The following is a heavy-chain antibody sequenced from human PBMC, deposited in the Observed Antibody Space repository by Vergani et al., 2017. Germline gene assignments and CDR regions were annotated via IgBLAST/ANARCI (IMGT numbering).Heavy chain of an antibody. D-gene: IGHD3-10*01. V-gene: IGHV1-2*02. CDR2: INPNSGGT. CDR1: GYTFTGYY. Sequence: QVQLVQSGAEVKKPGASVKVSCKASGYTFTGYYMHWVRQAPGQGLEWMGWINPNSGGTNYAQTFQGRVTMTRDTSISTAYMELSRLRSDDTAVYYCARPFTAPTGYYGMDVWGQGTTVTVSS. J-gene: IGHJ6*02. CDR3: ARPFTAPTGYYGMDV.